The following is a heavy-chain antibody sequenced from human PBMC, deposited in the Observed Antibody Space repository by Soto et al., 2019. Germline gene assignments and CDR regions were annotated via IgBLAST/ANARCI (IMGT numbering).Heavy chain of an antibody. CDR2: IRSKAYGGTT. Sequence: PGGSLRLSCTASGFTFGDYAMIWVRQAPGKGLEWVGFIRSKAYGGTTEYAASVKGRFTISRDDSKSIAYLQMNSLKTEDTAVYYCTRVSIEASYGMDVWGQGTTVTVSS. D-gene: IGHD6-6*01. CDR3: TRVSIEASYGMDV. J-gene: IGHJ6*02. CDR1: GFTFGDYA. V-gene: IGHV3-49*04.